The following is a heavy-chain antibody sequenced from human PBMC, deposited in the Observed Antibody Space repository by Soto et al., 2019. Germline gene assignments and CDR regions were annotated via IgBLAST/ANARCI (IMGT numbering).Heavy chain of an antibody. CDR2: IWYDGSNK. V-gene: IGHV3-33*01. CDR1: GFTFSSYG. D-gene: IGHD2-2*01. CDR3: ARSGGPPDIVVVPAFYGMDV. J-gene: IGHJ6*02. Sequence: QVQLVESGGGVVQPGRSLRLSCAASGFTFSSYGMHWVRQAPGKGLEWVAVIWYDGSNKYYADSVKGRFTISRDNSKNTLYLQMNSLRAEDTAVYYCARSGGPPDIVVVPAFYGMDVWGQGTTVTVSS.